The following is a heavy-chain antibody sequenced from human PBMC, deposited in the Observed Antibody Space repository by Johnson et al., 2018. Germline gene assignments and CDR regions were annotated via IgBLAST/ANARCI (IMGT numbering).Heavy chain of an antibody. J-gene: IGHJ3*02. CDR2: ISTDGGIT. V-gene: IGHV3-64*01. CDR1: GFILSKYG. CDR3: TSDAFHI. Sequence: VQLVESGGGSAQPGGSLRLSCVASGFILSKYGLNWVRQAPGKGLEHVSTISTDGGITGYANSVKGRFTISRDNSNNTLFLQMGGLRTEDTAVYYCTSDAFHIWGQGTMVTVSS.